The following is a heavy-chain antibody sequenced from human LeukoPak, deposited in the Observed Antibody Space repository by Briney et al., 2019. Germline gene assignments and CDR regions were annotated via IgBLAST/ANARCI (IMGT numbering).Heavy chain of an antibody. J-gene: IGHJ4*02. V-gene: IGHV3-48*03. CDR3: VPRFGIPQGY. D-gene: IGHD3-16*01. Sequence: GGSLRLSCAASGFTFSSYEMNWVRQAPGKGLEWVSYISSSGGTIYYADSVKGRFTISRDNSKNTLYLQMNSLRAEDTAVYYCVPRFGIPQGYWGQGTLVTVSS. CDR1: GFTFSSYE. CDR2: ISSSGGTI.